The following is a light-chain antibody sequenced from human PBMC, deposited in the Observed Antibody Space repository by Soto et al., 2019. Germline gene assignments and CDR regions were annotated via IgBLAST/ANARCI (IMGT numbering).Light chain of an antibody. Sequence: DIVMTQSPDSLAVSLGERATINCKSSQSVLYSSNNKNYLAWYQQKTGQPPKLLIDWASTRESGVPDRFSGSGSGTDFTLTISSLQAEDVAVYYCQQYYSTPLTFGGGTKVEIK. J-gene: IGKJ4*01. V-gene: IGKV4-1*01. CDR1: QSVLYSSNNKNY. CDR2: WAS. CDR3: QQYYSTPLT.